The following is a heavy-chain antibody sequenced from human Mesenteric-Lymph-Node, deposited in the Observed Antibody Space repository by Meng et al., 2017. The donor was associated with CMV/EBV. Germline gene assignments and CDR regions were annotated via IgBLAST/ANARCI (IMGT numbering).Heavy chain of an antibody. CDR1: GGSVSSGSYY. CDR3: ARGNYGDYYFDY. J-gene: IGHJ4*02. V-gene: IGHV4-61*01. D-gene: IGHD4-17*01. Sequence: SETLSLTCTVSGGSVSSGSYYWSWIRQPPGKGLEWIGEINHSGSTNYNPSLKSRVTISVDTSKNQFSLKLSSVTAADTAVYYCARGNYGDYYFDYWGQGTLVTVSS. CDR2: INHSGST.